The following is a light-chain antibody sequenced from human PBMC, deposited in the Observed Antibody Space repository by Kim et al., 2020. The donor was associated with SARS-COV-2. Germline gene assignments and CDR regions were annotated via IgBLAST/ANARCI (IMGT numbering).Light chain of an antibody. Sequence: GERVPLSGRASQMVRSNYLAWYQQKPGQAPRLLIYTASKRATGTPDRFSGCGSGTDFTLSITRLEPEDFAVYDCQQYGSSPRTFGQGTKVDIK. CDR1: QMVRSNY. V-gene: IGKV3-20*01. CDR3: QQYGSSPRT. J-gene: IGKJ1*01. CDR2: TAS.